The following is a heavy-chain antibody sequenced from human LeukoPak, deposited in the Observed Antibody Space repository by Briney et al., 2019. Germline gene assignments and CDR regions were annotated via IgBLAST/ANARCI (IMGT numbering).Heavy chain of an antibody. Sequence: SQTLSLTCTVSGGSISNGVYYWSWIRQHPGKGLEWIGYIYYSGSTYYSPSLKSRLTMSVDTSKNQFSLKLTSVTAADTAVYYCARDLGGGSFDFWGQGTLVTVSS. D-gene: IGHD2-15*01. CDR2: IYYSGST. CDR3: ARDLGGGSFDF. CDR1: GGSISNGVYY. J-gene: IGHJ4*02. V-gene: IGHV4-31*03.